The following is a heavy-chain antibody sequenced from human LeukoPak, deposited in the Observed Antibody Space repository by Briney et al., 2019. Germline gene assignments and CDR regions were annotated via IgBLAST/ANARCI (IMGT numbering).Heavy chain of an antibody. V-gene: IGHV3-23*01. J-gene: IGHJ3*02. CDR1: GFTFGTYA. Sequence: PGGSLRLSCAASGFTFGTYAMSWVRQAPGKGLEWVSAISGSGDNTYYADSVKGRFTISRDNSKNTLYLQMNSLRAEDTAVYYCAKGPRSYSSSPTYAFDIWGQGTMVTVSS. CDR3: AKGPRSYSSSPTYAFDI. D-gene: IGHD6-6*01. CDR2: ISGSGDNT.